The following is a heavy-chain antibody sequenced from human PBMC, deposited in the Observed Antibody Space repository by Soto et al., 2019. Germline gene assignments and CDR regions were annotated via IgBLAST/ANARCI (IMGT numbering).Heavy chain of an antibody. CDR2: IYTSGNT. V-gene: IGHV4-4*07. J-gene: IGHJ6*02. Sequence: PSETLCLTCTVSGDSISSYYWSWIRQPAGKGLEWIGRIYTSGNTQYNPSLWSRVTMSVDTSKNQLSLKLSSVTAADTAVYFCAGDNGYYYDGMDVWGQGNTVIVS. D-gene: IGHD3-22*01. CDR3: AGDNGYYYDGMDV. CDR1: GDSISSYY.